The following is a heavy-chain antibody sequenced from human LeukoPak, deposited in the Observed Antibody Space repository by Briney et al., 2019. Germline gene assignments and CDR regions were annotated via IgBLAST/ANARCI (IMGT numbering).Heavy chain of an antibody. CDR3: ARRSYGTFDY. Sequence: PSETLSLTCAVSGGSISSGGYYWSWIRQPPGKGLEWIGYIYYSGSTNYNPSLKSRVTISVDTSKNQFSLKLSSVTAADTAVYYCARRSYGTFDYWGQGTLVTVSS. J-gene: IGHJ4*02. D-gene: IGHD4-17*01. CDR1: GGSISSGGYY. CDR2: IYYSGST. V-gene: IGHV4-61*08.